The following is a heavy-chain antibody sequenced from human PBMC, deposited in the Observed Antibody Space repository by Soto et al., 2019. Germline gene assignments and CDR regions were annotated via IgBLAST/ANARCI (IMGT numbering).Heavy chain of an antibody. D-gene: IGHD2-2*01. CDR2: IDGVGTGT. CDR1: GFTFTNYW. CDR3: VRGTTAWRGMDY. J-gene: IGHJ4*02. V-gene: IGHV3-74*01. Sequence: PGGSLRLSCAASGFTFTNYWMHWVRQVPGKGLVWVSRIDGVGTGTSYSDSVRGRFTISRDNAENTLYLQMDSLRAEDTAVYYCVRGTTAWRGMDYWGQGALVTVSS.